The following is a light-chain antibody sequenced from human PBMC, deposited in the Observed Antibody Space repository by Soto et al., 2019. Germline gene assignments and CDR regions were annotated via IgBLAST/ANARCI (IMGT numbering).Light chain of an antibody. CDR1: SSDVGGYNY. Sequence: QSALTQPASVSGSPGQSITISCTGTSSDVGGYNYVSWYQQHPGKAPKLMIYEVINRPSGVSIRFSGSKSGNTASLTISGLQAEDEADYYCCSYTSGSTSFVFGTGTKVTVL. J-gene: IGLJ1*01. CDR3: CSYTSGSTSFV. CDR2: EVI. V-gene: IGLV2-14*01.